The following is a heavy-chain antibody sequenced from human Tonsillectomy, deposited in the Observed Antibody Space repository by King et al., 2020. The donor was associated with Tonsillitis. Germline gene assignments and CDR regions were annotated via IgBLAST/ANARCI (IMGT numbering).Heavy chain of an antibody. CDR3: ARVWEGGNFIYAAFDI. CDR2: IYHSGSP. J-gene: IGHJ3*02. CDR1: GGPISSSD. Sequence: MQLQESGPGLVKPSETLSLTCTVSGGPISSSDWSWIRQPPGKGLEWIGNIYHSGSPNYNPSLSNRVTISVDTSKKQFSLTLSSVTAADTAVYYCARVWEGGNFIYAAFDIWGQGTTVTVSS. D-gene: IGHD4-23*01. V-gene: IGHV4-59*01.